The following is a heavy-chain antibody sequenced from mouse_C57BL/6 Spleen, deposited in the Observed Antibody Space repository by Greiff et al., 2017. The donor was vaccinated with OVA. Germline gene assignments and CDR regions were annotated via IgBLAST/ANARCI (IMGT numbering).Heavy chain of an antibody. J-gene: IGHJ4*01. CDR3: ARSSYCGRSYYAGDY. CDR2: IYPGDGDT. D-gene: IGHD1-1*01. V-gene: IGHV1-82*01. CDR1: GYAFSSSW. Sequence: VQLQQSGPELVKPGASVKISCKASGYAFSSSWMHWVKQRPGQGLEWIGRIYPGDGDTKYNRKFKGKATLTEDKSSSTAYIQLSSLTSEDSEVYVCARSSYCGRSYYAGDYWGQRTSDTVSS.